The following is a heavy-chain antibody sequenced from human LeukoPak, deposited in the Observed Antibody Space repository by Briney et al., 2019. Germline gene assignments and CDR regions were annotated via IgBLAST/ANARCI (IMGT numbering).Heavy chain of an antibody. J-gene: IGHJ4*02. CDR2: ISDSGAM. V-gene: IGHV3-48*01. D-gene: IGHD5-12*01. CDR1: GFTFSTYS. Sequence: GRSLRLSCAASGFTFSTYSMKWVRQAPGKGLEWVSYISDSGAMYYADSVRGRFTISRENAQNSLFLQMNSLRAEDTAVYYCARDGGYRGYDADCWGQGTLVTVSS. CDR3: ARDGGYRGYDADC.